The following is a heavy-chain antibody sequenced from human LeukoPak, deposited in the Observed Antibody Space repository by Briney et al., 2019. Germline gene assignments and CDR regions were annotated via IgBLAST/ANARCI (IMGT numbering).Heavy chain of an antibody. CDR3: ARGARSGWYETHPSIVIFDY. CDR2: IYYSGST. D-gene: IGHD6-19*01. Sequence: SETLSLTCTGSGGSISSYYWSWIRQPPGKGLEGIGYIYYSGSTNYNPSLKSRVTISVDTSKNQFSLKLSSGTAADTAVYYCARGARSGWYETHPSIVIFDYWGQGTLVTVSS. CDR1: GGSISSYY. V-gene: IGHV4-59*01. J-gene: IGHJ4*02.